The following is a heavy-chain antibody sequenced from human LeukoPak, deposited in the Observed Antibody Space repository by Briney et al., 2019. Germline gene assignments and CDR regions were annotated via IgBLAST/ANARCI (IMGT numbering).Heavy chain of an antibody. J-gene: IGHJ4*02. CDR3: ATDFNWAWIY. CDR2: VRHEEIDK. V-gene: IGHV3-30*02. CDR1: GFRFSTYG. D-gene: IGHD7-27*01. Sequence: GGSLRLSCVASGFRFSTYGMHWVRQAPGKGLEWVSFVRHEEIDKYYAQSVKGRFTISRDDSSNTQYLQMNNLRSEDTAIYYCATDFNWAWIYWGQGTLVSVSS.